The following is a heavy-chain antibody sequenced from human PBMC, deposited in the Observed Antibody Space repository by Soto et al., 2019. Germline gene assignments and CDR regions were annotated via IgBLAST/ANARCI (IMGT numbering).Heavy chain of an antibody. D-gene: IGHD4-17*01. Sequence: SETLSLTCTVSGGSIRDYFWTWIRQPPGKGLEWIGYIYYSGRTNYNPSLKSRVSISVDTSKNHFSLQLRYVAAADTAVYYCARVGGDDFGDSGGFDYWGQGTLVTVSS. CDR1: GGSIRDYF. CDR2: IYYSGRT. CDR3: ARVGGDDFGDSGGFDY. V-gene: IGHV4-59*01. J-gene: IGHJ4*02.